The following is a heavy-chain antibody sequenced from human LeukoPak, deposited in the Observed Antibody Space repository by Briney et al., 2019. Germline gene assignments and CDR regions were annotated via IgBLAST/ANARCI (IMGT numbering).Heavy chain of an antibody. CDR2: IYHSGST. CDR3: AGGPKIAAAGTGY. CDR1: GGSISSGGYS. V-gene: IGHV4-30-2*01. D-gene: IGHD6-13*01. J-gene: IGHJ4*02. Sequence: SGTLSLTCAVSGGSISSGGYSWSWIRQPPGKGLEWIGYIYHSGSTYYNPSLKSRVTISVDRSKNQFSLKLSSVTAADTAVYYCAGGPKIAAAGTGYWGRGTLVTVSS.